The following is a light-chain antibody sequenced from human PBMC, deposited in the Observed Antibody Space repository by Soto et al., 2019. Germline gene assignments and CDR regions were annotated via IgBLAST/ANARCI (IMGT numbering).Light chain of an antibody. J-gene: IGKJ1*01. CDR3: QQYNSYWT. V-gene: IGKV1-9*01. Sequence: DIQLTPSPSFLSSSVGDRVTITCRASQGIRTLLTWYQQKSGKAPKLLIYAASTLQSGVPSRFSGSGSGTEFTLTISSLQPDDFATYYCQQYNSYWTFGQGTKVDIK. CDR2: AAS. CDR1: QGIRTL.